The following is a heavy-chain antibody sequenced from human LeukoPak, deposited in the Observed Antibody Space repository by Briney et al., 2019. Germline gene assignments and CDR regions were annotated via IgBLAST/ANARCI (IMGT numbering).Heavy chain of an antibody. V-gene: IGHV3-7*01. CDR2: IKQDGGEK. J-gene: IGHJ4*02. Sequence: GGSLRFSCAASGFTFSSYWVSWVRQAPGKWLEWVANIKQDGGEKYYVDSVKGRFTISRDNAKNSLYLQMNSLRAEDTAVYYCARDLGAAAGLFDYWGQGTLVTVSS. D-gene: IGHD6-13*01. CDR1: GFTFSSYW. CDR3: ARDLGAAAGLFDY.